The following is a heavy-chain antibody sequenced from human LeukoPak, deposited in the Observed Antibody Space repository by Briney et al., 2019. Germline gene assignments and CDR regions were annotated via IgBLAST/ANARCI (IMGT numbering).Heavy chain of an antibody. J-gene: IGHJ5*02. D-gene: IGHD3-16*01. Sequence: ASVKVSCKASGGTFSSYAISWVRQAPGHGLEWMGGIIPIFGTANYAQKFQGRVTITADESTSTAYMELSSLRSEDTAVYYCAVAWRLGEFCFDPWGQGTLVTVSS. CDR1: GGTFSSYA. V-gene: IGHV1-69*01. CDR2: IIPIFGTA. CDR3: AVAWRLGEFCFDP.